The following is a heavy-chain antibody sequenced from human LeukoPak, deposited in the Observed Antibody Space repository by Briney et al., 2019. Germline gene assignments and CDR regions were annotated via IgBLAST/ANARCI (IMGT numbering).Heavy chain of an antibody. Sequence: PSETLSLTCSVSGGSISGSCWSWSRQSPGKGLEWIGEIHHRGSTTYNPSLKSRVTISVDTPKNQFSLKMTSVTAADTAIYYCGRREDYDYRNRFGGRHNWLDAWGQGTLVTVSS. D-gene: IGHD3-16*01. CDR3: GRREDYDYRNRFGGRHNWLDA. J-gene: IGHJ5*02. CDR1: GGSISGSC. CDR2: IHHRGST. V-gene: IGHV4-34*01.